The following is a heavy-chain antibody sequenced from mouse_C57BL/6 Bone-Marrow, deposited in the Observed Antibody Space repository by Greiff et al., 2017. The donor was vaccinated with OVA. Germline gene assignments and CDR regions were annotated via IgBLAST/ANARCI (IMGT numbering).Heavy chain of an antibody. CDR1: GFTFSDYG. Sequence: EVQRVESGGGLVKPGGSLKLSCAASGFTFSDYGMHWVRQAPEKGLEWVAYISSGSSTIYYADTVKGRFTISRDNAKHTLFLQMTRLRSEDTAMYYWARNDGYYPGYWYFDVWGTGTTVTVSS. D-gene: IGHD2-3*01. V-gene: IGHV5-17*01. CDR2: ISSGSSTI. CDR3: ARNDGYYPGYWYFDV. J-gene: IGHJ1*03.